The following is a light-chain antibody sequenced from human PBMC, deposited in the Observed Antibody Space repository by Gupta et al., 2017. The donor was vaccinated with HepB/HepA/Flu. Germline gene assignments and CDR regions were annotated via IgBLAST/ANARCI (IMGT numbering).Light chain of an antibody. CDR2: DVS. Sequence: QSALTQPASVAGSPGHPITISCTGTSSDVGGYNYVSWYQHHPGKAPKLMIYDVSNRPSGVSNRFSGSKSGNTASLTISGLQAEDEADYYCSSYTTSSTLVVFGGGTKLTVL. V-gene: IGLV2-14*03. CDR3: SSYTTSSTLVV. J-gene: IGLJ2*01. CDR1: SSDVGGYNY.